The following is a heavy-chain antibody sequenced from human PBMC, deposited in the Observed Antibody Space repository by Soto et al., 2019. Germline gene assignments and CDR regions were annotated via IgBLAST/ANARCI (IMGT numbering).Heavy chain of an antibody. D-gene: IGHD3-3*01. J-gene: IGHJ4*02. V-gene: IGHV3-23*01. CDR2: ISASGDNT. Sequence: PGGSLRLSCAASGFTFSSRAMSWVRQAPGKGLDWVSIISASGDNTYYVDSVKGRFTISRDNSKNTLYLQVNSLRAEDTAVYYCAKLTYSDLWSGSHDSWGQGTLVTAPQ. CDR1: GFTFSSRA. CDR3: AKLTYSDLWSGSHDS.